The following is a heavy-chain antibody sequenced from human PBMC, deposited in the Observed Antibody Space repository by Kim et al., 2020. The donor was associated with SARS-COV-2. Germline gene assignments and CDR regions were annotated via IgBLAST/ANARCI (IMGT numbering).Heavy chain of an antibody. J-gene: IGHJ4*02. CDR2: ITSSGDGS. V-gene: IGHV3-64D*06. Sequence: GGSLRLSCSGSGFTFSDYAMHWVRRAPGKGLQYVSAITSSGDGSVYADSVEGRFTISRDNSKNTLYLQMNSQRVEDTSVNYCVKYGRNYGAVHWGQGTMVIVSS. CDR3: VKYGRNYGAVH. CDR1: GFTFSDYA. D-gene: IGHD1-7*01.